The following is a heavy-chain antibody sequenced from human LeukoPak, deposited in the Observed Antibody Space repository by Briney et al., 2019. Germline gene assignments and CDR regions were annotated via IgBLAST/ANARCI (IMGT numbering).Heavy chain of an antibody. CDR3: AKDLRIVGATEGFDY. Sequence: GGSLRLSCAASGFTFSSYAMSWVRQAPGKGLEWVSAISGSGGSTYYADSVKGRFTISRDNSKNTLYLRMNSLRAEDTAVYYCAKDLRIVGATEGFDYWGQGTPVTVSS. D-gene: IGHD1-26*01. J-gene: IGHJ4*02. CDR1: GFTFSSYA. V-gene: IGHV3-23*01. CDR2: ISGSGGST.